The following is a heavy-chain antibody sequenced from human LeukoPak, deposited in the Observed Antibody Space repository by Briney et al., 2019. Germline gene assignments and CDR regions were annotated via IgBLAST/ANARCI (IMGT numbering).Heavy chain of an antibody. J-gene: IGHJ6*03. V-gene: IGHV4-4*07. CDR1: GDSISNYY. Sequence: KSSETLSLTCTVSGDSISNYYWSWIRQPAGKGLEWIGRIYTSGSTNYNPSLKSRVTMSVDTSKNQFSLKLSSVTAADTAVYYCARLQSYYYYYMDVWGKGATVTVSS. CDR3: ARLQSYYYYYMDV. CDR2: IYTSGST. D-gene: IGHD4-11*01.